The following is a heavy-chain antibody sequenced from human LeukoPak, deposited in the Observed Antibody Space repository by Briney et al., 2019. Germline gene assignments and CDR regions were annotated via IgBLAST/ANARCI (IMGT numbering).Heavy chain of an antibody. J-gene: IGHJ4*02. D-gene: IGHD6-19*01. V-gene: IGHV1-2*06. CDR1: GYTFTGYY. Sequence: ASVKVSCKASGYTFTGYYMHWVRQAPGQGLEWMGRINPNSGGTNYAQKFQGRVPMTRDTSISTAYMELSRLRSDDTAVYYCASPLPPIKQWPVNWGQGTLVTVSS. CDR3: ASPLPPIKQWPVN. CDR2: INPNSGGT.